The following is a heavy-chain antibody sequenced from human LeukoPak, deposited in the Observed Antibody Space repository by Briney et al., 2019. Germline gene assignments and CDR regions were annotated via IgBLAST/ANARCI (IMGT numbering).Heavy chain of an antibody. CDR2: FDPEDGET. J-gene: IGHJ3*01. D-gene: IGHD6-13*01. Sequence: ASVKVSCKVSGYTLTELSMHWVRQAPGKGLEWMGGFDPEDGETIYAQKFQGRVTMTEDTSTDTAYMELSSLRSEATAVYYCATPFGIAAADVVFDFGGKGKMATFSS. CDR3: ATPFGIAAADVVFDF. CDR1: GYTLTELS. V-gene: IGHV1-24*01.